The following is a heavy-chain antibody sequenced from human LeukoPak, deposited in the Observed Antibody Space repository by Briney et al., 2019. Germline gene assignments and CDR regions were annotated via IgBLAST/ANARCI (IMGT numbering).Heavy chain of an antibody. CDR3: GRVGAYYGSGSYSDY. J-gene: IGHJ4*02. CDR1: GFTFSSYG. V-gene: IGHV3-33*08. CDR2: IWYGGSNK. Sequence: GRSLRLSCAASGFTFSSYGMHWVRQAPGKGLEWVAVIWYGGSNKYYADSVKGRLTISRDNSKNTLYLQMNSLRAEDTAVYYCGRVGAYYGSGSYSDYWGQGTLVTVSS. D-gene: IGHD3-10*01.